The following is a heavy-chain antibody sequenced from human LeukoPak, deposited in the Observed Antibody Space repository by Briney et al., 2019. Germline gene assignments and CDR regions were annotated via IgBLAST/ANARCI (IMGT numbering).Heavy chain of an antibody. CDR1: GFTFSHSA. D-gene: IGHD6-25*01. CDR3: AKGRYNSGWFDC. J-gene: IGHJ4*02. Sequence: GGSLRLSCAASGFTFSHSAMNWVRQALGKGLEWVSTITGSGDGTIYADSVQGRFTISRDNSNNTLYLQMNSLRAEDTATYYCAKGRYNSGWFDCWGQGTPVTVSS. V-gene: IGHV3-23*01. CDR2: ITGSGDGT.